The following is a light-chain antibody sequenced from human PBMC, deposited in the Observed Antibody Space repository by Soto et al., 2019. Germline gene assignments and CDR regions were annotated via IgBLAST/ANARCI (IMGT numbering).Light chain of an antibody. CDR1: QSISSS. CDR3: QQYNNGPTYT. Sequence: EIVMTQSPATLSVSPGERDTLSCRASQSISSSLAWYQQKPGQAPRLLIYGASTRATGIPARFSGSGSGTEFTLTISSLQSEEFAVYYCQQYNNGPTYTFGQGTKLEIK. J-gene: IGKJ2*01. V-gene: IGKV3-15*01. CDR2: GAS.